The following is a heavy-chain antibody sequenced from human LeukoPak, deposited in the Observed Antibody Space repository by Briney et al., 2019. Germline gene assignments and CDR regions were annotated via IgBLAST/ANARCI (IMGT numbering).Heavy chain of an antibody. Sequence: SETLSLTCTVSGGSISSYYWSWIRQPPGKGLEWIGYIFYSGSTNYNPSLKSRVTISVDTSKNQFSLKLSSVTAADTAVYYCARRGYCTNGVCSWFDPWGQGTLVTVSS. CDR1: GGSISSYY. V-gene: IGHV4-59*08. CDR3: ARRGYCTNGVCSWFDP. J-gene: IGHJ5*02. CDR2: IFYSGST. D-gene: IGHD2-8*01.